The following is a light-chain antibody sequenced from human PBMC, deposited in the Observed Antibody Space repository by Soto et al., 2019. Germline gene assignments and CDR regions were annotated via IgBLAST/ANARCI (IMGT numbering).Light chain of an antibody. CDR1: RSNIGAGYD. CDR3: LSYDVSLRGPA. CDR2: DNS. J-gene: IGLJ2*01. Sequence: QSVLTQPPSLSGAPGQRVTISSTGSRSNIGAGYDVHWYQHLPGTAPKVLIFDNSNRPSGVPDRFSGSKSGTSASLAITGLQAEDEAVYYCLSYDVSLRGPAFGGGTKVTVL. V-gene: IGLV1-40*01.